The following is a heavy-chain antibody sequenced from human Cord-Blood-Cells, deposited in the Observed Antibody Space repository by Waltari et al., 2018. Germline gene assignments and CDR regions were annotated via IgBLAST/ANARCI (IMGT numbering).Heavy chain of an antibody. CDR1: GGSISSYY. J-gene: IGHJ3*02. V-gene: IGHV4-59*01. CDR2: IYYSGST. Sequence: QVQLQESGPGLVKPSETLSLTCTVSGGSISSYYWSWIRQPPGKGLEWIGYIYYSGSTNYNPSLKSRVTISVDTSKNQFSLKLSSVTAADTAVYYCARGRSWYAFDIWGQGTMVTVSS. CDR3: ARGRSWYAFDI. D-gene: IGHD6-13*01.